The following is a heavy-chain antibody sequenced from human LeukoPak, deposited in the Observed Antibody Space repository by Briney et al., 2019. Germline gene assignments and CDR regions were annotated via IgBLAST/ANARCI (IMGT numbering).Heavy chain of an antibody. J-gene: IGHJ5*02. CDR3: ARGRSSSWRSWFDP. V-gene: IGHV4-39*07. D-gene: IGHD6-13*01. CDR2: INHSGST. CDR1: GGSISSSSYY. Sequence: PSETLSLTCTVSGGSISSSSYYWGWIRQPPGKGLEWIGEINHSGSTNYNPSLKSRVTISVDTSKNQFSLKLSSVTAADTAVYYCARGRSSSWRSWFDPWGQGTLVTVSS.